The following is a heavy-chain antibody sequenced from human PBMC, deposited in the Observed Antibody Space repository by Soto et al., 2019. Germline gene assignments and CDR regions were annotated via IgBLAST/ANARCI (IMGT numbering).Heavy chain of an antibody. V-gene: IGHV4-34*01. CDR1: GGSFSGYY. J-gene: IGHJ6*03. CDR3: ARGQYYGDYESHQLIPAAGPMTSYYYYMDV. D-gene: IGHD4-17*01. CDR2: INHSGST. Sequence: PSETLSLTCAVYGGSFSGYYWSWIRQPPGKGLEWIGEINHSGSTNYNPSLKSRVTISVDTSKNQFSLKLSSVTAADTAVYYCARGQYYGDYESHQLIPAAGPMTSYYYYMDVWGKGTTVTVSS.